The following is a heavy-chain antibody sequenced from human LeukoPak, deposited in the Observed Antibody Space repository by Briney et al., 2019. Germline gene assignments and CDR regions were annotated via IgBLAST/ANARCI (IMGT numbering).Heavy chain of an antibody. V-gene: IGHV1-24*01. CDR1: GYTLTELS. J-gene: IGHJ3*02. CDR2: FDPEDGET. D-gene: IGHD3-10*01. CDR3: AKEGPRPILLWFGELSPDAFDI. Sequence: ASVKVSRKVSGYTLTELSMHWVRQAPGKGLEWMGGFDPEDGETIYAQKFQGRVTMTEDTSTDTAYMELSSLRSEDTAVYYCAKEGPRPILLWFGELSPDAFDIWGQGTMVTVSS.